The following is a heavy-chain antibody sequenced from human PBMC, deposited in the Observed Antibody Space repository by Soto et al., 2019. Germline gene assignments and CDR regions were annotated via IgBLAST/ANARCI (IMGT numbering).Heavy chain of an antibody. Sequence: PGGSLRLSCAASGFTFSSYAMSWVRQAPGKGLEWVSAISGSGGSTYYAGSVKGRFTISRDNSKNTLYLQMNSLRAEDTAVYYCAKDSATMRRYYYYGMDVWGQGTTVTVSS. CDR1: GFTFSSYA. CDR2: ISGSGGST. CDR3: AKDSATMRRYYYYGMDV. J-gene: IGHJ6*02. D-gene: IGHD2-2*01. V-gene: IGHV3-23*01.